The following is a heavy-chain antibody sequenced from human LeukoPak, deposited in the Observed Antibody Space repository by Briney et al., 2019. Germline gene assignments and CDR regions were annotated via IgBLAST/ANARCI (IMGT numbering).Heavy chain of an antibody. CDR3: ARVRDYYDSSGPHRPNWFDP. J-gene: IGHJ5*02. CDR2: IIPLFGTA. V-gene: IGHV1-69*05. Sequence: SVKVSCKASGGTFSSYAISWVRQAPGQGLEWMGGIIPLFGTANYAQKFQGRVTITTDESTSTAYMELSSLRSEDTAVYYCARVRDYYDSSGPHRPNWFDPWGQGTLVTVSS. D-gene: IGHD3-22*01. CDR1: GGTFSSYA.